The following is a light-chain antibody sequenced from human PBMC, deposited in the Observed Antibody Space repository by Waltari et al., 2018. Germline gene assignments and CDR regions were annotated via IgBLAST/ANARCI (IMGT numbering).Light chain of an antibody. J-gene: IGKJ1*01. CDR1: QSLVYNAVNTF. V-gene: IGKV2-30*01. CDR3: MQGRHWPWT. Sequence: QSLVYNAVNTFLSCFQQRPGQPPRRLIYNVSNRYSGVPDRFSGSGSGTDFTLKISRVEAEDVGLYYCMQGRHWPWTFGQGTKVEIK. CDR2: NVS.